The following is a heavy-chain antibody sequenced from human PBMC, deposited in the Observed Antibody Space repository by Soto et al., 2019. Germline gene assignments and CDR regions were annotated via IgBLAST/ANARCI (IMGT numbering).Heavy chain of an antibody. J-gene: IGHJ4*02. D-gene: IGHD5-18*01. CDR1: GFTFSSYS. Sequence: EVQLVESGGGLVKPGGSLRLSCAASGFTFSSYSMNWVRQAPGKGLEWVSSISSSSSYIYYADSVKGRFTISRDNAKNSRYLQMNSLRAEDTAVYYCARDRDQLWKGYAYWGQGTLVTVSS. CDR2: ISSSSSYI. CDR3: ARDRDQLWKGYAY. V-gene: IGHV3-21*01.